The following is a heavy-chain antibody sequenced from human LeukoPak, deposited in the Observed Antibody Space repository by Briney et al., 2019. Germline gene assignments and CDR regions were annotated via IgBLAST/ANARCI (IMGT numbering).Heavy chain of an antibody. CDR2: IRYDGSNK. J-gene: IGHJ4*02. CDR3: AKEPSIAARRGTFDY. Sequence: GGSLRLSCAASGFTFSSYGMHWVRQAPGRGLEWVAFIRYDGSNKYYADSVKGRFTISRDNSKNTLYLQMNSLRAEDTAVYYCAKEPSIAARRGTFDYWGQGTLVTVSS. D-gene: IGHD6-6*01. CDR1: GFTFSSYG. V-gene: IGHV3-30*02.